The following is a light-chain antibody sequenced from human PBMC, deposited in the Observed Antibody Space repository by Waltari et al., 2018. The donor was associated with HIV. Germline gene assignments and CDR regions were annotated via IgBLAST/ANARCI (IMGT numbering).Light chain of an antibody. CDR2: SYG. J-gene: IGLJ3*02. V-gene: IGLV1-44*01. CDR1: SPNTGRNP. Sequence: QSVLNPSPSASGTPGQGVLISCPGSSPNTGRNPVTWYQQSPGTAPKLHIYSYGQRPSGVPEGFSGSKSATSASLAISGLRSEDEADYYCATWDDSLNAWVFGGGTKLTVL. CDR3: ATWDDSLNAWV.